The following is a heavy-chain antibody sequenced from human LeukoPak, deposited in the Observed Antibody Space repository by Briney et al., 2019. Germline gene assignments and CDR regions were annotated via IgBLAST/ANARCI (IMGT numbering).Heavy chain of an antibody. Sequence: GGSLRLSCAASGFTFSSHGMHWVRQAPGKGLEWVAVISYDGSNKYYADSVKGRFTISRDNSENTLYLQMNSLRAEDTAVYYCAGGQGWHFDLWGLGTLITVSS. V-gene: IGHV3-30*03. CDR2: ISYDGSNK. CDR1: GFTFSSHG. D-gene: IGHD2-15*01. J-gene: IGHJ2*01. CDR3: AGGQGWHFDL.